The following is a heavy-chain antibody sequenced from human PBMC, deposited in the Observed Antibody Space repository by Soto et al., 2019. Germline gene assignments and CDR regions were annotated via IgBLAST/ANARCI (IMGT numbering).Heavy chain of an antibody. D-gene: IGHD5-18*01. V-gene: IGHV5-10-1*01. J-gene: IGHJ2*01. Sequence: GESLKISCKCSGYSFTSHWISWVRQMPGKGLEWMGRIDPSDSYTSYSPSFQGHVTISADKSISTVYLQWSSLKASDTATYYCARGDTALSYWYFDLWGRGTLVTVSS. CDR3: ARGDTALSYWYFDL. CDR1: GYSFTSHW. CDR2: IDPSDSYT.